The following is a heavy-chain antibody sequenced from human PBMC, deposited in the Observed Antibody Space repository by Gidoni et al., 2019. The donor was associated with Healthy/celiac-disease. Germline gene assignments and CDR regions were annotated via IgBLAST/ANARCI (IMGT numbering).Heavy chain of an antibody. Sequence: EVQLVQSGAEVKKPGESLKISCKGSGYSFTSYCIGWLRQMPGKGLEWMGIIYPGDSDTRYSPSFQGQVTISADKSISTAYLQWSSLKASDTAMYYCARAPALYCSGGSCQDYYYGMDVWGQGTTVTVSS. CDR2: IYPGDSDT. D-gene: IGHD2-15*01. V-gene: IGHV5-51*03. J-gene: IGHJ6*02. CDR1: GYSFTSYC. CDR3: ARAPALYCSGGSCQDYYYGMDV.